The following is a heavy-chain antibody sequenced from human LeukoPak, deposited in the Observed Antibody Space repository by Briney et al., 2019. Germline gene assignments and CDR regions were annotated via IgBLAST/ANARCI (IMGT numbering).Heavy chain of an antibody. Sequence: GGSLRLSCAASGFTLSSYSMHWVRQAPGKGLEFVPAISKNGRNTYYGNSMKGRFTISRDISKNTLYLQMGSLRPEDMAVYYCARVDSGSACASWGQGTLVTVSS. V-gene: IGHV3-64*01. CDR3: ARVDSGSACAS. CDR2: ISKNGRNT. J-gene: IGHJ1*01. CDR1: GFTLSSYS. D-gene: IGHD6-19*01.